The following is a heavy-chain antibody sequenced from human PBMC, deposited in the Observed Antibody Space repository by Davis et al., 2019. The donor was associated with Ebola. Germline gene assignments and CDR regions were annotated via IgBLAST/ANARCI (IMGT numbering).Heavy chain of an antibody. CDR1: GFTFDDYA. Sequence: SLKISCAASGFTFDDYAMHWVRQAPGKGLEWVAGISWNSGTIGHADSAKGRFSIYRDNAKNSLYLQMNSLRPEDTALYYCAKAGHVVTTSYDYFNMDVWGQGTTVTVSS. CDR2: ISWNSGTI. D-gene: IGHD5-12*01. CDR3: AKAGHVVTTSYDYFNMDV. V-gene: IGHV3-9*01. J-gene: IGHJ6*02.